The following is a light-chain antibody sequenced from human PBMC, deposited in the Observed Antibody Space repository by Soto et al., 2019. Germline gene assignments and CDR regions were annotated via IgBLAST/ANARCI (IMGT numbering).Light chain of an antibody. CDR2: DNS. J-gene: IGLJ1*01. V-gene: IGLV1-51*01. CDR1: TSNIWNNY. CDR3: GTWDSRLRAV. Sequence: QSVLTRPPSGSSAPGQKVTISCSGGTSNIWNNYVAWYQQFPGTAPKRIIYDNSKRASGIPDRFSGSKSGTSATQVITGLQTGDEADYYCGTWDSRLRAVFGTGTKVNVL.